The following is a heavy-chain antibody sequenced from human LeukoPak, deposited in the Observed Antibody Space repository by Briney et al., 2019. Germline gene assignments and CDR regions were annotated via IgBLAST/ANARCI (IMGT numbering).Heavy chain of an antibody. CDR1: GYSISRGYY. V-gene: IGHV4-38-2*01. D-gene: IGHD1-26*01. J-gene: IGHJ4*02. CDR2: VHESRSS. Sequence: PSETLSLTCAVSGYSISRGYYWGWVRQPPGKRPQWIGSVHESRSSYYNPSLKSRVTISLDTSQDQFSLTLTSVTAADSATYYCVRGEVGDFDSWGQGSLVTVSS. CDR3: VRGEVGDFDS.